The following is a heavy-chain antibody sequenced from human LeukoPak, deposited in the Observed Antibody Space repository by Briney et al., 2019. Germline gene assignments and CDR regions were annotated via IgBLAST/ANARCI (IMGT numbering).Heavy chain of an antibody. V-gene: IGHV4-31*03. Sequence: PSETLFLTCTVSGGSISSGGYYWSWIRQHPGKGLEWIGYIYYSGSTYYNPSLKSRVTISVDTSKNQFSLKLSSVTAADTAVYYCARGGIGATMVRGVPSPGNWFDPWGQGTLVTVSS. CDR3: ARGGIGATMVRGVPSPGNWFDP. CDR2: IYYSGST. J-gene: IGHJ5*02. D-gene: IGHD3-10*01. CDR1: GGSISSGGYY.